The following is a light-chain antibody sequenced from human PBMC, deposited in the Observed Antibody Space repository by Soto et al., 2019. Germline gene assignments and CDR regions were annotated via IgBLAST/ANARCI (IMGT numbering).Light chain of an antibody. V-gene: IGKV1-39*01. Sequence: DIQMTQSPSSLSASVGDRVTITCRASQSISTYLSWYQQKPGKVPQLLIYGASSLQTGVPSRFSGSGSGTEFIFTISSLQPEDFATYYCQQYHSSPAWTFGQGTKVEI. CDR1: QSISTY. CDR3: QQYHSSPAWT. J-gene: IGKJ1*01. CDR2: GAS.